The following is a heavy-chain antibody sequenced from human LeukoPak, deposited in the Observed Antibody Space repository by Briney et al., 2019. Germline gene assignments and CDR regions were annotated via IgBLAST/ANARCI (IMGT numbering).Heavy chain of an antibody. CDR2: IYYSGST. D-gene: IGHD3-22*01. CDR1: GGSISSYY. V-gene: IGHV4-59*01. CDR3: ARDRSAYYDSLGWYFDL. J-gene: IGHJ2*01. Sequence: SETLSLTCTVSGGSISSYYWSWIRQPPGKGLEWIGYIYYSGSTNYNPSLKSRVTISVDTSKNQFSLKLSSVTAADTAVYYCARDRSAYYDSLGWYFDLWGRGTLVTVSS.